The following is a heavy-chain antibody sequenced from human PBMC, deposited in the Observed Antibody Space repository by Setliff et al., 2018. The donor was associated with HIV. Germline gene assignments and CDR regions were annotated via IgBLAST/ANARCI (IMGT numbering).Heavy chain of an antibody. J-gene: IGHJ1*01. CDR3: ARDPPVGSGYYYRYFQH. Sequence: GGSLRLSCAASGFNFGKYTMKWVRQAPGKGLEWVSSISATLDYIRYAVSVKGRFTISRDNLKNSLYLQMTGLRADDTAVYYCARDPPVGSGYYYRYFQHWGQGTLVTVSS. D-gene: IGHD3-22*01. V-gene: IGHV3-21*06. CDR1: GFNFGKYT. CDR2: ISATLDYI.